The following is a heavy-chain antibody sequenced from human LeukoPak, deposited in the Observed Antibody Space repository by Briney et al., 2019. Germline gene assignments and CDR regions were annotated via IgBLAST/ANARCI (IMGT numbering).Heavy chain of an antibody. CDR1: GSTFPSYG. J-gene: IGHJ6*02. Sequence: ASVKVSCKASGSTFPSYGISWVRQAPGQGLEWMGWISAYNGNTNYAQKLQGRVTMTTDTSTSTAYMELRSLRSVDTAVYYCARVSSGYSPVYYYGMDVWGQGTTVTVSS. CDR2: ISAYNGNT. V-gene: IGHV1-18*01. CDR3: ARVSSGYSPVYYYGMDV. D-gene: IGHD3-22*01.